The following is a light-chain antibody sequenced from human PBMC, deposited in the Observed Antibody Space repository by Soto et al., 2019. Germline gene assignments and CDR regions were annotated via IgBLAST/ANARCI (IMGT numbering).Light chain of an antibody. CDR1: QSVSSN. Sequence: EIVMTQSPATLSVSPGERATLSCRASQSVSSNLAWYQQKPGQAPRLLIYGASTRATGIPARFSGSGSGTEFTPTISRLQSEDFAVYYCQHYNNWPRTFGQGTKVEIK. CDR2: GAS. V-gene: IGKV3-15*01. CDR3: QHYNNWPRT. J-gene: IGKJ1*01.